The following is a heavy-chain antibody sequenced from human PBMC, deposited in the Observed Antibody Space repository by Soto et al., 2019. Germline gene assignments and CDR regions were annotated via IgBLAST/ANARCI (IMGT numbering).Heavy chain of an antibody. Sequence: GGSLRLSCAACEFTFSSYAMSWVHQAPGKXLEWVSTFSGAGGRTYYADSVKGRFTISRDNSKNTLYLQVNSLRAEDTAVYYCAKHRAYYYGSGSYYDAYDIWGQGTMVTVS. V-gene: IGHV3-23*01. CDR1: EFTFSSYA. CDR2: FSGAGGRT. CDR3: AKHRAYYYGSGSYYDAYDI. D-gene: IGHD3-10*01. J-gene: IGHJ3*02.